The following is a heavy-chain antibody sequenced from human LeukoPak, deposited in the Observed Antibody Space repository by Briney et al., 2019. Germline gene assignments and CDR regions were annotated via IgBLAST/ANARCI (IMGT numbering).Heavy chain of an antibody. CDR2: IYHSGST. V-gene: IGHV4-30-2*01. CDR3: ARASHYYDILTGLRRDAFDI. Sequence: SETLSLTCAVSGGSISSGGYSWSWIRPPPGKGLEWIGYIYHSGSTYYNPSLKSRVTISVDRSKNQFSLKLSSVTAADTAVYYCARASHYYDILTGLRRDAFDIWGQGTMVTVSS. J-gene: IGHJ3*02. CDR1: GGSISSGGYS. D-gene: IGHD3-9*01.